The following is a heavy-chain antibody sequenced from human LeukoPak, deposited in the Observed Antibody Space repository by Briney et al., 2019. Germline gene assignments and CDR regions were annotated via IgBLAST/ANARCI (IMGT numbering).Heavy chain of an antibody. CDR3: AKGYDTSGYKSNDAFDI. J-gene: IGHJ3*02. Sequence: PGGSLRLSCAASGFIFRNYGMHWVRQAPGKGLEWAAFIRFDGSNTYYADSVKGRFTISRDNSKNTLFLQTNSLRAEDTAVYYCAKGYDTSGYKSNDAFDIWGQGTIVTVSS. V-gene: IGHV3-30*02. CDR1: GFIFRNYG. D-gene: IGHD3-22*01. CDR2: IRFDGSNT.